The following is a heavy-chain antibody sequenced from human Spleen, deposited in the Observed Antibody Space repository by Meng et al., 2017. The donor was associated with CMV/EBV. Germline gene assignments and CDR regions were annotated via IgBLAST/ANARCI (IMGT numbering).Heavy chain of an antibody. CDR3: AKDRQHVSYYDYGMDV. V-gene: IGHV3-74*01. Sequence: GESLKISCEASGFTFSTYWMHWVRQAPGEGLVWVSLINSNGSHTAYADSVKGRFTISRDNSKNTLYLQMNSLRDEDTAVYYCAKDRQHVSYYDYGMDVWGQGTTVTVSS. J-gene: IGHJ6*02. CDR1: GFTFSTYW. CDR2: INSNGSHT. D-gene: IGHD6-6*01.